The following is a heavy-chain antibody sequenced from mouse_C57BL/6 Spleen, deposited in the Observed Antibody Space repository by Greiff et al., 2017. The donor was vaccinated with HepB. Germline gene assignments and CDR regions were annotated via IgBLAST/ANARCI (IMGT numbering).Heavy chain of an antibody. CDR3: ARPYYYGSPTWFAY. V-gene: IGHV5-17*01. Sequence: EVQVVESGGGLVKPGGSLKLSCAASGFTFSDYGMHWVRQAPEKGLEWVAYISSGSSTIYYADTVKGRFTISRDNAKNTLFLQMTSLRSEDTAMYYCARPYYYGSPTWFAYWGQGTLVTVSA. J-gene: IGHJ3*01. CDR2: ISSGSSTI. CDR1: GFTFSDYG. D-gene: IGHD1-1*01.